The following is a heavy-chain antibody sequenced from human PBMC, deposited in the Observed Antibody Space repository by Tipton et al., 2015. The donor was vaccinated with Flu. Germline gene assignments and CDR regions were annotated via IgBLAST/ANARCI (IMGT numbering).Heavy chain of an antibody. CDR2: IIPILGIA. CDR1: GGTFSSYA. D-gene: IGHD4-11*01. J-gene: IGHJ6*02. V-gene: IGHV1-69*04. CDR3: ARGDYSNYYYYGMDV. Sequence: QVQLVQSGAEVKKPGSSVKVSCKASGGTFSSYAISWVRQAPGQGLEWMGRIIPILGIANYAQKFQGRVTITADKSTSTAYMELSSLRSEDTAVYYCARGDYSNYYYYGMDVWGQGTTVTVSS.